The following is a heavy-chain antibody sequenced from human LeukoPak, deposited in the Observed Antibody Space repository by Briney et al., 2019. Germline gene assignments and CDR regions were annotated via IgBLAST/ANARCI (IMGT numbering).Heavy chain of an antibody. Sequence: SQTLSLTCTVSGGSISSGGYYWSWIRQHPGKGLEWIGYIYYSGSTYYNPSLKSRVTISVDTSKNQFSLKLSSVTAADTAVYYCARGGDSSGYYYPVFDYWGQGTLVTVSS. J-gene: IGHJ4*02. D-gene: IGHD3-22*01. CDR1: GGSISSGGYY. V-gene: IGHV4-31*03. CDR2: IYYSGST. CDR3: ARGGDSSGYYYPVFDY.